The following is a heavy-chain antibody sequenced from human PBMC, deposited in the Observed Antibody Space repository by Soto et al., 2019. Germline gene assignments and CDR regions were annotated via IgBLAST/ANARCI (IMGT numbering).Heavy chain of an antibody. J-gene: IGHJ4*02. CDR3: ARDKGYDSSGYYYARLDY. Sequence: GGSLRLSCAASGFTFSSYEMNWVRQAPGKGLEWVSYISSSGSTIYYADSVKGRFTISRDNAKNSLYLQMNSLRAEDTAVYYCARDKGYDSSGYYYARLDYWGQGTLVTVSS. CDR2: ISSSGSTI. D-gene: IGHD3-22*01. V-gene: IGHV3-48*03. CDR1: GFTFSSYE.